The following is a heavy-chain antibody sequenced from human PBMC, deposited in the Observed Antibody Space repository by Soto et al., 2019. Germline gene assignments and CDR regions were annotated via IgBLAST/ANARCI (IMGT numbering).Heavy chain of an antibody. CDR1: GDSITNGDYY. D-gene: IGHD2-2*01. CDR3: AGSLLHQHF. CDR2: IYYSGST. J-gene: IGHJ4*02. Sequence: QVHLQESGPGLVKPSQTLSLICTVSGDSITNGDYYWSWIRQPPGKGLEWIGYIYYSGSTDYDPCLKGRVTITVDMSKSQASLRLCPETAADTALYYCAGSLLHQHFLGQGTLVSVSS. V-gene: IGHV4-30-4*01.